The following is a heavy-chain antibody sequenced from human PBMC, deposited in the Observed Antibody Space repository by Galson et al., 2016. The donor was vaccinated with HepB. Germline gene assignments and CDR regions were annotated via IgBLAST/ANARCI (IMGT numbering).Heavy chain of an antibody. Sequence: QSGAEVKKPGESLKISCKGSGYSFTNYWIGWVRQMPGKGLEWMGMIHPDDSDTKYSPSFQGQVTMSADKSISTADRQWSSLKAADTAMYYCARFSGSGWGSFDYWGQGTLVAVSS. CDR1: GYSFTNYW. D-gene: IGHD6-19*01. CDR2: IHPDDSDT. J-gene: IGHJ4*02. CDR3: ARFSGSGWGSFDY. V-gene: IGHV5-51*01.